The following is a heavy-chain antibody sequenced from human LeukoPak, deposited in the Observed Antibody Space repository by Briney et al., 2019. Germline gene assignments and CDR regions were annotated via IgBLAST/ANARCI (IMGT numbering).Heavy chain of an antibody. Sequence: GGSLRLSCAASRFTFSNYAMHWVRQPPGKGLAWVSTISGSGGGTYYADSVKGRFTISRDNSKNTLYLQMNSLRAEDTAVFYCGKLFYSSGMYHFDYWGQGTLVTVSS. V-gene: IGHV3-23*01. CDR1: RFTFSNYA. J-gene: IGHJ4*02. D-gene: IGHD3-10*01. CDR3: GKLFYSSGMYHFDY. CDR2: ISGSGGGT.